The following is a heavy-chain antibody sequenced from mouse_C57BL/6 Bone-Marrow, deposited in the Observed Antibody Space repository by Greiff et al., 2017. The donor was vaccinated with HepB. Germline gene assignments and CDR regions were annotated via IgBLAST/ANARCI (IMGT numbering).Heavy chain of an antibody. J-gene: IGHJ1*03. CDR3: ARQLGRWYFEV. CDR1: GFTFSDYY. V-gene: IGHV5-12*01. Sequence: EVQLVESGGGLVQPGGSLKLSCAASGFTFSDYYMYWVRQTPEKRLEWVAYISNGGGSTYYPSTVKGRFTISRDNAKNTLYLQMSRLKSEDTAMYDCARQLGRWYFEVWGTGTTVTVSS. CDR2: ISNGGGST. D-gene: IGHD4-1*01.